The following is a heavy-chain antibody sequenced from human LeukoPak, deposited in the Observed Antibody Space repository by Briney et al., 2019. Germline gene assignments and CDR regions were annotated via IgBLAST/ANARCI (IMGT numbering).Heavy chain of an antibody. CDR2: IDPNSGGT. V-gene: IGHV1-2*02. J-gene: IGHJ6*02. Sequence: PGASVKVSCKASGYTFTGYYMHWVRQAPGQGLEWMGWIDPNSGGTNYAQKFQVRVTMTRDTSISTAYMELSRLRSDDTAVYYCARVYGSGSFGYYYYYGMDVWGQGTTVTVSS. CDR1: GYTFTGYY. D-gene: IGHD3-10*01. CDR3: ARVYGSGSFGYYYYYGMDV.